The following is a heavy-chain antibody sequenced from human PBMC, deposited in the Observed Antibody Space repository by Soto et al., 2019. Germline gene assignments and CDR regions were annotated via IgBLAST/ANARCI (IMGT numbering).Heavy chain of an antibody. CDR2: IYYSGST. CDR3: ARNSPSSSSPKSGRYYYYYMDV. D-gene: IGHD6-6*01. V-gene: IGHV4-59*01. CDR1: GGSISSYY. Sequence: SETLSLTCTVSGGSISSYYWSWIRQPPGKGLEWIGYIYYSGSTNYNPSPKSRVTISVDTSKNQFSLKLSSVTAADTAVYYCARNSPSSSSPKSGRYYYYYMDVWGKGTTVTVSS. J-gene: IGHJ6*03.